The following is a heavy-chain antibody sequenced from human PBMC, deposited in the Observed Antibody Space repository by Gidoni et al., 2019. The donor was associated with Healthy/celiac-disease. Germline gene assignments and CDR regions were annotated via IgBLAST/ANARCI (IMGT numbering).Heavy chain of an antibody. CDR1: GFTFSSYG. V-gene: IGHV3-30*18. Sequence: GFTFSSYGMHWVRQAPGKGLEWVAVISYDGSNKYYADSVKGRFTISRDNSKNTLYLQMNSLRAEDTAVYYCAKDGAPPSSGWYGGYYYYGMDVWGQGTTVTVSS. J-gene: IGHJ6*02. CDR2: ISYDGSNK. CDR3: AKDGAPPSSGWYGGYYYYGMDV. D-gene: IGHD6-19*01.